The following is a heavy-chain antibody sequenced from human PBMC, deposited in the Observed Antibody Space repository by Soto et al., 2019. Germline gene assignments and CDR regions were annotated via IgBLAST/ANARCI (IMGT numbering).Heavy chain of an antibody. Sequence: SETLSLTCTVSGGSISSYYWSWIRQPPGKGLEWIGYIYYRGSTNYNPSLESRVAISIDTSKNQFSLNLTSVTAADTAVYYCVSDYDSGGYIGYWGQGTLVTVSS. CDR1: GGSISSYY. J-gene: IGHJ4*02. D-gene: IGHD3-22*01. CDR2: IYYRGST. CDR3: VSDYDSGGYIGY. V-gene: IGHV4-59*08.